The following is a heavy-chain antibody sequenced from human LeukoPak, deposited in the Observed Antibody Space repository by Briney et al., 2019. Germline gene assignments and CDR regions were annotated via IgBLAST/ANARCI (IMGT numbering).Heavy chain of an antibody. V-gene: IGHV1-2*02. Sequence: VASVKVSCKASGYTFTSYGISWVRQAPGQGLEWMGWINPNSGGTNYAQKFQGRVTMTRDTSISTAYMELSRLRSDDTAVYYCASPVAGRWYFDYWGQGTLVTVSS. J-gene: IGHJ4*02. CDR2: INPNSGGT. CDR1: GYTFTSYG. D-gene: IGHD6-19*01. CDR3: ASPVAGRWYFDY.